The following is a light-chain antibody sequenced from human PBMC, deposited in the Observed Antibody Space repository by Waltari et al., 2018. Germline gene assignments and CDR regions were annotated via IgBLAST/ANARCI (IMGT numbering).Light chain of an antibody. CDR1: SSDVGGYNY. V-gene: IGLV2-14*01. Sequence: QPPLTQPPPGPGSPEQPITIPCPETSSDVGGYNYVPWYQQHPGKAPNLMIYDVSKRPSGVSNRFSGSKSGNTASLTISGLQDEDEADYYCSSYTSSSTEVFGGGTKLTVL. CDR3: SSYTSSSTEV. CDR2: DVS. J-gene: IGLJ2*01.